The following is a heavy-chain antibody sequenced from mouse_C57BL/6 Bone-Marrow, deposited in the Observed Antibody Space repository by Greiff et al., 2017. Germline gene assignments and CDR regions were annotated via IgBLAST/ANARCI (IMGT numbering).Heavy chain of an antibody. D-gene: IGHD2-4*01. Sequence: EVQLQESGPGLVKPSQSLSLTCSVTGYSITSGYYWNWIRQFPGNKLEWMGYISYDGSNNYNPSLKNRISITRDTSKNQFFLKLNSVTTEDTATYYCAREGSDYEDWYFDVWGTGTTVTVSS. V-gene: IGHV3-6*01. CDR2: ISYDGSN. CDR3: AREGSDYEDWYFDV. J-gene: IGHJ1*03. CDR1: GYSITSGYY.